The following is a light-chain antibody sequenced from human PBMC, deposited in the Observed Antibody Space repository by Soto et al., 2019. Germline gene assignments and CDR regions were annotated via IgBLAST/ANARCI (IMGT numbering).Light chain of an antibody. CDR1: QSISSTY. Sequence: EIVLTQSPGTLSLSPGEKATLSCRASQSISSTYLTRYHQRPGQAPRLLIYDASRRATGIPDRFSGSGSGTDFSLTSSRLEPEDFAVYYCQHYDSARWTFGLGTKVEIK. CDR2: DAS. J-gene: IGKJ1*01. CDR3: QHYDSARWT. V-gene: IGKV3-20*01.